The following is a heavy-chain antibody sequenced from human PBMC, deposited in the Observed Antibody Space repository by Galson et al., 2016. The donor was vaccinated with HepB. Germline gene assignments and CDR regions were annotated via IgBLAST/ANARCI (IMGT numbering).Heavy chain of an antibody. Sequence: SETLSLTCSVSGGSMSSSRYYWGWIRQPPGKGLEWIGTTNFRGSTYFNPSLNSRVTMFIDRSKNQFSLTLGSMTAADTAIYYCARHDLDKTDCFDYWGQGTLVTVSS. D-gene: IGHD3/OR15-3a*01. J-gene: IGHJ4*02. CDR3: ARHDLDKTDCFDY. CDR1: GGSMSSSRYY. V-gene: IGHV4-39*01. CDR2: TNFRGST.